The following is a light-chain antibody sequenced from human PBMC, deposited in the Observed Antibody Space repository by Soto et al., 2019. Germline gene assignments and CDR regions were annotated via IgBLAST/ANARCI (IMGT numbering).Light chain of an antibody. J-gene: IGKJ2*01. V-gene: IGKV1-16*01. CDR2: ASS. CDR1: QGISSS. Sequence: DIQMTQSPSSLSASVGDKVTITCRASQGISSSLAWFRLKPGRAPESVIFASSTLQGGVPSRFRFSGSWSHFTLTITSLQPVDSATFYCQQYESYPYTFGQGTRLEI. CDR3: QQYESYPYT.